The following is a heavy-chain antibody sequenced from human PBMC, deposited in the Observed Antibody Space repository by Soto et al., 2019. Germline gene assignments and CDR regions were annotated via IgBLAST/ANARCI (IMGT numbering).Heavy chain of an antibody. D-gene: IGHD2-21*02. CDR3: GRVQGVVTAIHDN. V-gene: IGHV3-21*01. CDR2: ISSSSSYI. Sequence: GGSLRLSCAASGFTFSSYSMNWVRQAPGKGLEWVSSISSSSSYIYYADSVKGRFTISRDNAKNSLYLQMNSLRAEDTAVYYWGRVQGVVTAIHDNGGQGPLVPVSS. J-gene: IGHJ4*02. CDR1: GFTFSSYS.